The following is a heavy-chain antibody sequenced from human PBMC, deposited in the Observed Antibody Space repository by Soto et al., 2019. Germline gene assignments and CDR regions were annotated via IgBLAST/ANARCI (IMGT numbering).Heavy chain of an antibody. J-gene: IGHJ5*02. D-gene: IGHD6-13*01. Sequence: ETLSLTCTVSGGSVSSCSYYWSWIRQPPGKGLEWIGYIYYSGSTNYNPSLKSRVTISVDTSKNQFSLKLSSVTAAGTAVYYCARDWASSYSSSWYWFDPWGQGTLVTVSS. CDR2: IYYSGST. CDR3: ARDWASSYSSSWYWFDP. CDR1: GGSVSSCSYY. V-gene: IGHV4-61*01.